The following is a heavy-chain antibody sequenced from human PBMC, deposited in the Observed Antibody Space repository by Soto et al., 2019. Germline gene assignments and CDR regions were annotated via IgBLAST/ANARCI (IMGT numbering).Heavy chain of an antibody. CDR2: IIPIFGTA. CDR3: ARGRYYDRSGWDDFDI. CDR1: GGTFSSYA. V-gene: IGHV1-69*13. J-gene: IGHJ3*02. D-gene: IGHD3-22*01. Sequence: GASVKVSCKTSGGTFSSYAISWVRQAPGQGLEWMGGIIPIFGTANYAQKFQGRVTITADESTSTAYMELSSLRSEDTAVYYCARGRYYDRSGWDDFDIWGQGTMVTVSS.